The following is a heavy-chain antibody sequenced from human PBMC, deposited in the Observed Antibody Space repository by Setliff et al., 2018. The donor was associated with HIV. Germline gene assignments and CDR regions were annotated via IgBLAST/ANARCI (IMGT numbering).Heavy chain of an antibody. D-gene: IGHD5-12*01. CDR1: GYTFTSYY. CDR3: AREKGVATIGRDAFDI. Sequence: ASVKVSCKASGYTFTSYYMHWVRQAPGQGLEWMGIINPSGGSTSYAQKFQGRVTMTRDTSTSTVYMELSSLRSEDTAVYYCAREKGVATIGRDAFDIWGQGTMVTVSS. CDR2: INPSGGST. J-gene: IGHJ3*02. V-gene: IGHV1-46*01.